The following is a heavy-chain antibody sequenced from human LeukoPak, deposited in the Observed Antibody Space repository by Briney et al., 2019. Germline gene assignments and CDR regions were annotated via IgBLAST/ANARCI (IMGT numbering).Heavy chain of an antibody. D-gene: IGHD4/OR15-4a*01. CDR2: ISGSGGST. CDR1: GFTFSSYA. CDR3: AKDQGPDVYGDLRYFDL. J-gene: IGHJ4*02. Sequence: PGGSLRLSCAASGFTFSSYAMSWVRQAPGKGLEWVSAISGSGGSTYYADSVKGRFTISRDNSKNTSSLQMNSLRAEDTAVYYCAKDQGPDVYGDLRYFDLWGQGALVTVSS. V-gene: IGHV3-23*01.